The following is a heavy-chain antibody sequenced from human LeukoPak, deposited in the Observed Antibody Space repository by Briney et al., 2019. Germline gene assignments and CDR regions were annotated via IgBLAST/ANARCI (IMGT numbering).Heavy chain of an antibody. D-gene: IGHD4-23*01. V-gene: IGHV4-59*01. CDR2: IYYSGST. J-gene: IGHJ4*02. CDR1: GGSFSGYY. Sequence: SETLSLTCAVYGGSFSGYYWSWIRQPPGKGLEWIGYIYYSGSTDYNPSLKSRVTISVDTSKNQFSMKLSSVTAADTAVYYCASYRGGVFDYWGQGTLVTVSS. CDR3: ASYRGGVFDY.